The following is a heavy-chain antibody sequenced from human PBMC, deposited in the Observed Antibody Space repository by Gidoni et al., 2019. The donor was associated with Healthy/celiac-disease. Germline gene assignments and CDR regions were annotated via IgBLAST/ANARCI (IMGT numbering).Heavy chain of an antibody. V-gene: IGHV3-15*01. J-gene: IGHJ4*02. CDR3: VTRGYCSGGSCYTGY. Sequence: EVQLVESGGGLVKPGGSLRLSCAASGFSFSDAWMNWVRQAPGKGLEGVGRIKSKINGATADYAAPVKGRFTISRDDSKNTLYLQANNLKIEDTAVYYCVTRGYCSGGSCYTGYWGQGTLVTVSS. D-gene: IGHD2-15*01. CDR2: IKSKINGATA. CDR1: GFSFSDAW.